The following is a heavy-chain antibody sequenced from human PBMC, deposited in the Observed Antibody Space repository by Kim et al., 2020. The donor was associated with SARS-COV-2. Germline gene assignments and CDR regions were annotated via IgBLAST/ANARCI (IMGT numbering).Heavy chain of an antibody. V-gene: IGHV3-30*18. CDR3: AKSNNYYDSSGYYAGAF. J-gene: IGHJ3*01. CDR1: GFTFSSYG. Sequence: GGSLRLSCAASGFTFSSYGMHWVRQAPGKGLEWEAVISYDGSNKYYADSVKGRFTISRDNSKNTLYLQMNSLRAEDTAVYYCAKSNNYYDSSGYYAGAF. CDR2: ISYDGSNK. D-gene: IGHD3-22*01.